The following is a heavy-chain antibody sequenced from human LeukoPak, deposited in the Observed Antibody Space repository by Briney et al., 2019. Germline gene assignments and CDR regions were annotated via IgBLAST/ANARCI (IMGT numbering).Heavy chain of an antibody. CDR3: ARDPGYYGSGAFDY. V-gene: IGHV4-30-4*01. Sequence: SETLSLACTVSGGSISSGDYYWSWIRQPPGKGLEWIGYIYYSGSTYYNPSLRSRVTISVDTSKNQFSLKLSSVTAADTAVYYCARDPGYYGSGAFDYWGQGTLVTVSS. D-gene: IGHD3-10*01. CDR2: IYYSGST. CDR1: GGSISSGDYY. J-gene: IGHJ4*02.